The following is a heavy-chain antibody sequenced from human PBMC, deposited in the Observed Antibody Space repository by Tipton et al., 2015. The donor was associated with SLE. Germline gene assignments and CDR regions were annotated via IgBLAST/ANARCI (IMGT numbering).Heavy chain of an antibody. J-gene: IGHJ1*01. CDR2: INHSGRT. Sequence: TLSLTCAVYGGSFSGYYWSWIRQPPGKGLEWIGEINHSGRTNYNPPLKSRVTISVDTSKNQFSLKLSSVTAADTAVYYCARLSVDTAMVNTEYFQHWGQGTLVTVSS. D-gene: IGHD5-18*01. CDR1: GGSFSGYY. CDR3: ARLSVDTAMVNTEYFQH. V-gene: IGHV4-34*01.